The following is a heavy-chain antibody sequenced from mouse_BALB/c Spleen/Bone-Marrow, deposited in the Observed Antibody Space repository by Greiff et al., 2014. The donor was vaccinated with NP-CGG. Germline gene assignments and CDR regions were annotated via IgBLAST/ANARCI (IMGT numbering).Heavy chain of an antibody. CDR3: ASSGNYEGGAMDY. CDR2: IDPANGNT. D-gene: IGHD2-1*01. J-gene: IGHJ4*01. V-gene: IGHV14-3*02. CDR1: GFNIKDTY. Sequence: EVKLMESGAELVKPGASVKLSCTASGFNIKDTYMHWVKQRPEQGLAWIGRIDPANGNTKYVPTFQGKATITANTSSNTAYLQLSSLTSEDTAVYYCASSGNYEGGAMDYWGQGISVTVSS.